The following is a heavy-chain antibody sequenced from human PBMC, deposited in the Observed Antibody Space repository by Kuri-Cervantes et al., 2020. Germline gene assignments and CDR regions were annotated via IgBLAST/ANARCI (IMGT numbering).Heavy chain of an antibody. Sequence: ETLSLTCAASGFTFSSYAMSWVRQAPGKGLEWVSAISGSGGSTYYADSVKGRFTISRDNFKNTLYLQMNSLRAEDTAVYYCAKVVAYGSGSYYSDWGQGTLVTVSS. V-gene: IGHV3-23*01. CDR2: ISGSGGST. D-gene: IGHD3-10*01. J-gene: IGHJ4*02. CDR1: GFTFSSYA. CDR3: AKVVAYGSGSYYSD.